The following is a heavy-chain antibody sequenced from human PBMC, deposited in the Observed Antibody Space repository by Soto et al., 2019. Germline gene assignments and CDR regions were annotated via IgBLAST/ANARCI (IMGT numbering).Heavy chain of an antibody. CDR1: GGTFSSYA. Sequence: QVQLVQSGAEVKKPGSSVKVSCKASGGTFSSYAISWVRQAPGQGLEWMGGIIPIFGTANYAQKFQGRVTITADESTSTAYMELSSLRSEDTAVYYCARGGVITIFGVVISPSLGMDVWGQGTTVTVSS. V-gene: IGHV1-69*01. D-gene: IGHD3-3*01. J-gene: IGHJ6*02. CDR2: IIPIFGTA. CDR3: ARGGVITIFGVVISPSLGMDV.